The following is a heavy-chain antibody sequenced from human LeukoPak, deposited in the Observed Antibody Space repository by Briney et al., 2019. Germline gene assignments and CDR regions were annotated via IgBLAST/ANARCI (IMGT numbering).Heavy chain of an antibody. CDR3: AKSAAGMTTVTGLFDY. CDR2: ISGSGGST. J-gene: IGHJ4*02. CDR1: GFTFSSYA. V-gene: IGHV3-23*01. D-gene: IGHD4-11*01. Sequence: GGSLRLSCAASGFTFSSYAMSWVRQAPGKGLEWVSAISGSGGSTYYADSVKGRFTISRDNSKNTLYLQMNSLRAEDTAVYYCAKSAAGMTTVTGLFDYWGQGTLVTVSS.